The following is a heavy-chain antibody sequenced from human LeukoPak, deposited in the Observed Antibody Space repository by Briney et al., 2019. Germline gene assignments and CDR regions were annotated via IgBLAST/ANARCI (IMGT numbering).Heavy chain of an antibody. CDR2: ISGSGGST. CDR1: GFTFSSYA. Sequence: GGSLRLSCAASGFTFSSYAMSWVRQAPGKGLEWVSAISGSGGSTYYVDSVKGRFTISRDSSKNSLYLQMNSLRAEDTAVYYCARDSRTVYYYYGMDVWGQGTTVTVSS. CDR3: ARDSRTVYYYYGMDV. J-gene: IGHJ6*02. V-gene: IGHV3-23*01.